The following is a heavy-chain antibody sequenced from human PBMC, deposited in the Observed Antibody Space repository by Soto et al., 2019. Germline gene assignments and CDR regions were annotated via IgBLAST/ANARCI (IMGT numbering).Heavy chain of an antibody. CDR1: GFTFSSYW. CDR3: ARGNVDTAMVNYYFDY. Sequence: PGGSLRLSCAASGFTFSSYWMSWVRQAPGKGLEWVANIKQDGSEKYYVDSVKGRFTISRDNAKNSLYLQMNSLRAEDTAVYYCARGNVDTAMVNYYFDYWGQGTLVTSPQ. CDR2: IKQDGSEK. V-gene: IGHV3-7*05. D-gene: IGHD5-18*01. J-gene: IGHJ4*02.